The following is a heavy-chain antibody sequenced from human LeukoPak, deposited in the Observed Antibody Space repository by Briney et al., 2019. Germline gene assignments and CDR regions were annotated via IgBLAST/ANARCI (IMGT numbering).Heavy chain of an antibody. V-gene: IGHV3-11*01. CDR1: GFTFSDYY. Sequence: PGGSLRLSCAASGFTFSDYYMSWIRQAPGKGLEWVSYISSSGSTIYYADSVRGRFTISRDNAKNSLYLQMNSLRAEDTAVYYCARDKYSYGSVDYYYMDVWGKGTTVTVSS. J-gene: IGHJ6*03. D-gene: IGHD5-18*01. CDR2: ISSSGSTI. CDR3: ARDKYSYGSVDYYYMDV.